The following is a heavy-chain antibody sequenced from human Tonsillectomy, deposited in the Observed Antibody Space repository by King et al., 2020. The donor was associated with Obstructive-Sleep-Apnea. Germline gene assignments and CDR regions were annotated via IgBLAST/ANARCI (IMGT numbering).Heavy chain of an antibody. CDR1: GFTFSSHG. CDR2: IRYDGSNK. D-gene: IGHD2-21*02. Sequence: VQLVESGGGVVQPGRSLRLSCAASGFTFSSHGMDWVRQAPGKGLEWVAFIRYDGSNKNYADSVKGRFTISRDNSNNTLYLQMNSLRAEDTAVYYCAKNSGRGDWAPFDYWGQGTLVTVSS. J-gene: IGHJ4*02. V-gene: IGHV3-30*02. CDR3: AKNSGRGDWAPFDY.